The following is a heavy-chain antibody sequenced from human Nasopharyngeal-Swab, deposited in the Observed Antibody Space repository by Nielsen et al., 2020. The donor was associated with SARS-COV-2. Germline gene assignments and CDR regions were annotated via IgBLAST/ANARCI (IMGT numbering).Heavy chain of an antibody. J-gene: IGHJ6*02. CDR2: INAGNGNT. V-gene: IGHV1-3*01. CDR1: GYTFTSYA. Sequence: ASVKVSCKASGYTFTSYAMHWVRQAPGQRLEWTGWINAGNGNTKYSQKFQGRVTITRDTSASTAYMELSSLRSEDTAVYYCARDPEPSEYGSGSYRRYGTDVWGQGTTVTVSS. CDR3: ARDPEPSEYGSGSYRRYGTDV. D-gene: IGHD3-10*01.